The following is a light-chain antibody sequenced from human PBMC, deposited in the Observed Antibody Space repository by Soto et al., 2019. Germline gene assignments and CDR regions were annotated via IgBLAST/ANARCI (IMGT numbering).Light chain of an antibody. CDR3: QQYNFWPPLT. Sequence: EIVMTQSPATLSVSPGERATLSCRASQSVNSTLAWYRQNPGQAPRLLISDASTRATGVPARFSGSGSGTEFTLTISSLQSEDSGIYYCQQYNFWPPLTFGGGTKVEIK. CDR1: QSVNST. CDR2: DAS. V-gene: IGKV3-15*01. J-gene: IGKJ4*01.